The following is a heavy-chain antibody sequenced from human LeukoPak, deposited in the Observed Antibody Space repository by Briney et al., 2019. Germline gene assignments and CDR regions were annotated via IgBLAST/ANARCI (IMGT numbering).Heavy chain of an antibody. D-gene: IGHD6-13*01. CDR2: INYGGSI. V-gene: IGHV4-34*01. J-gene: IGHJ6*02. CDR1: GGSFSGYY. CDR3: ARVDKISADYYCGMDV. Sequence: PSETLSLTCAVSGGSFSGYYWSWIRQPPGKGLEWIGEINYGGSINYNPSLKSRVTISIETSKNQFSLKLSSVTAADTAVYYCARVDKISADYYCGMDVWGQGTTVTVSS.